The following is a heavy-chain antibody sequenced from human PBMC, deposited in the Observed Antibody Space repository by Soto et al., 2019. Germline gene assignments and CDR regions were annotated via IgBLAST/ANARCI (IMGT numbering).Heavy chain of an antibody. Sequence: SETLSLTCTVSGGSISSYYWSWIRQPPGKGLEWIGYIYYSGSTNYNPSLKSRVTISVDTSKNQFSLKLSSVTAADTAVYYCARHAPGGPFDYWGQGTLVTVSS. CDR3: ARHAPGGPFDY. CDR2: IYYSGST. D-gene: IGHD2-2*01. CDR1: GGSISSYY. V-gene: IGHV4-59*01. J-gene: IGHJ4*02.